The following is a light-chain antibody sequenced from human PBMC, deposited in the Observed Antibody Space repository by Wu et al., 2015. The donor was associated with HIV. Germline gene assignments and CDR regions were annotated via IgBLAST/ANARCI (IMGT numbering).Light chain of an antibody. CDR2: GAS. CDR1: QSVSSTY. CDR3: QQYGRSFT. Sequence: EIVLTQSPGTLSLSPGERATLSCRASQSVSSTYLGWYQQKPGQAPRLLIHGASSRATGIPDRFSGSGSATDFTLTISRLEPEDFAVYHCQQYGRSFTFGGGTKVEIK. V-gene: IGKV3-20*01. J-gene: IGKJ4*01.